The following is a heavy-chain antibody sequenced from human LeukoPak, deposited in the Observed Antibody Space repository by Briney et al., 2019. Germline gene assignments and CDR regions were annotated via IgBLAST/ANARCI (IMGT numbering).Heavy chain of an antibody. Sequence: PSETLSLTCTVSGGSISSYYWSWIRQPPGKGLEWIGYIYYSGSTNYNPSLKSRVTISVDTSKNQFSLKLSSVTAADTAVYYCARARPVVRGVIVSAFDIWGQGTMVTVSS. V-gene: IGHV4-59*01. J-gene: IGHJ3*02. CDR2: IYYSGST. D-gene: IGHD3-10*01. CDR1: GGSISSYY. CDR3: ARARPVVRGVIVSAFDI.